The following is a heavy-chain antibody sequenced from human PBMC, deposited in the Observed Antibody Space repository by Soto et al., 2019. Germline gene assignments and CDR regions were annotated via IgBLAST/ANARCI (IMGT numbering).Heavy chain of an antibody. CDR2: IYYNGST. J-gene: IGHJ6*02. V-gene: IGHV4-59*01. D-gene: IGHD6-19*01. CDR3: ARVGAEAGTSIYYYYYGLDV. CDR1: GGSINRYY. Sequence: PSETLSLTCTVSGGSINRYYWSWIRQPPEKGLEWIGHIYYNGSTNYSPSLKSRLTISLDTSKKQFSLKLSSVTAADTAVYYCARVGAEAGTSIYYYYYGLDVWGQGTTVTVSS.